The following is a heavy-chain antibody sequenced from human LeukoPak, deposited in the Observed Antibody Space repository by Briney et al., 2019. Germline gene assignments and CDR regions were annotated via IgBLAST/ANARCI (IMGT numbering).Heavy chain of an antibody. D-gene: IGHD3-3*01. Sequence: ASVKVSCKASGYTFTSYYMHWVRQAPGQGLEWMGIINPSGGSTSYAQKFQGRVTMTRDTSTSTDYMELSSLRSEDTAVYYCARGARLTIFGVVIIPNYAFDIWGQGTMVTVSS. J-gene: IGHJ3*02. CDR1: GYTFTSYY. V-gene: IGHV1-46*01. CDR2: INPSGGST. CDR3: ARGARLTIFGVVIIPNYAFDI.